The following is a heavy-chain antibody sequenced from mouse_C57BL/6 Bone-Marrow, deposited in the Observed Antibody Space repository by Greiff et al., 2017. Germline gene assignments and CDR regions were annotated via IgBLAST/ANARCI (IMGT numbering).Heavy chain of an antibody. CDR2: ISGGGGNT. Sequence: VMLVESGGGLVKPGGSLKLSCAASGFTFSSYTMSWVRHTPEKRLEWVATISGGGGNTYYPDSVKGRFTISRDNAKNTLYLQMSSLRSEDTALYYCARKGLLGAMDYGGQGASVTVSS. CDR1: GFTFSSYT. D-gene: IGHD1-1*01. J-gene: IGHJ4*01. V-gene: IGHV5-9*01. CDR3: ARKGLLGAMDY.